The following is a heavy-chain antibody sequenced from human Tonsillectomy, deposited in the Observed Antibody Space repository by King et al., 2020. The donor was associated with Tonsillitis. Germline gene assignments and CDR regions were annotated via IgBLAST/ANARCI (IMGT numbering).Heavy chain of an antibody. CDR3: AKDDSTCYEFWGGDPYRYCHGLDV. CDR1: GFTFSTYA. D-gene: IGHD3-3*01. CDR2: ISGSGGGT. V-gene: IGHV3-23*04. J-gene: IGHJ6*02. Sequence: VQLVESGGGLVQPGGSLRLSCAASGFTFSTYAMTWVRQAPGKGLEWVSAISGSGGGTYYADSVKGRFSISRDNSKKTLDLQMNSLRAEDTAVYYCAKDDSTCYEFWGGDPYRYCHGLDVWGQGTTVTVSS.